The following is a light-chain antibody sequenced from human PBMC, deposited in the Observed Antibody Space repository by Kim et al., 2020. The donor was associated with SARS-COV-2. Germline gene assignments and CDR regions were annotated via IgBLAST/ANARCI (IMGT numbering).Light chain of an antibody. CDR1: QDISNY. CDR3: QKYYSDPL. J-gene: IGKJ1*01. V-gene: IGKV1-27*01. Sequence: DIQMTQSPSSLSASVGDRVTITCRASQDISNYLAWYQQKPGEVPRLLIYAASTLQSGVPSRFSGTGSGTDFTLTISSLQPEDVATYYCQKYYSDPLFGPGTKVDIK. CDR2: AAS.